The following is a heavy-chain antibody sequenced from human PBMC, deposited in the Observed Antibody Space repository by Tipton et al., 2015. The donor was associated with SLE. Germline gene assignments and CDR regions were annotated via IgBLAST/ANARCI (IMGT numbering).Heavy chain of an antibody. CDR1: SGSIDSHY. CDR3: VRAPFYDSSARWFDS. V-gene: IGHV4-59*11. Sequence: TLSLTCTVSSGSIDSHYWGWIRQPPGKTLEWIGYIYYSGSTKYNPSLQSRVNMLVDRSENQFSLELTSVTAADTAVYYCVRAPFYDSSARWFDSWGQGVLVTVSS. D-gene: IGHD3-16*01. CDR2: IYYSGST. J-gene: IGHJ5*01.